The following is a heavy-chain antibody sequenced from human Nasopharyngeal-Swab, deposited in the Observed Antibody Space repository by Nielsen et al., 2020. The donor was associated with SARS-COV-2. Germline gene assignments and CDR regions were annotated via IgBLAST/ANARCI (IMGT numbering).Heavy chain of an antibody. CDR3: ARDYGDFGDYVFDY. CDR1: GYTFSDYF. D-gene: IGHD4-17*01. Sequence: ASVKVSCKASGYTFSDYFMHWVRQSPGQGLEWMAMINPGAGIKIYAQKFQGRVTMTRDTSTSTPFLELSSLRSEDTAVYYCARDYGDFGDYVFDYWGQGTLVTVSS. J-gene: IGHJ4*02. V-gene: IGHV1-46*01. CDR2: INPGAGIK.